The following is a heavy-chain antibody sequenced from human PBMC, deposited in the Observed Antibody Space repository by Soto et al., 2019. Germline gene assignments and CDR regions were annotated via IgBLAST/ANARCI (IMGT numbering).Heavy chain of an antibody. CDR1: GYTFTSYG. D-gene: IGHD5-12*01. CDR2: ISTYNHDT. CDR3: ARREMATIRDYYFDY. Sequence: ASVKVSCKASGYTFTSYGISWVRQAPGQGLEWMGGISTYNHDTRYAQRFQGRLSMATDTSTSTAYMELRSLTSEDTAVYYCARREMATIRDYYFDYWGQGTLVTVSS. V-gene: IGHV1-18*01. J-gene: IGHJ4*02.